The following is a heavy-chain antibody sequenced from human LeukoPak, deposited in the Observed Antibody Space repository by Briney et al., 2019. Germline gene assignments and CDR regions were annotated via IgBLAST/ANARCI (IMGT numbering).Heavy chain of an antibody. J-gene: IGHJ6*02. CDR2: IYPDDSDT. CDR1: GYSFPSYW. Sequence: GESLKISCKGSGYSFPSYWIGWVRQMPGKGLEWMGIIYPDDSDTRYSPSFQGQVTISADKSISTAYLQWSSLRASDTAMYYCARAGTAPPPYYYGMDVWGQGTTVTVSS. D-gene: IGHD6-19*01. CDR3: ARAGTAPPPYYYGMDV. V-gene: IGHV5-51*01.